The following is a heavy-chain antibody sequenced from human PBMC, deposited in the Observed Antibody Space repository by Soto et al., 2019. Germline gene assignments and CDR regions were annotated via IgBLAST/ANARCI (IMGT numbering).Heavy chain of an antibody. D-gene: IGHD1-26*01. CDR3: ARDGTAVSFDI. CDR2: VSGDGGAT. V-gene: IGHV3-23*01. CDR1: GFTFDTYA. Sequence: DVQLLESGGGLVQSGGSLRLSCAASGFTFDTYAMSWFRQAPGKGLEWVSAVSGDGGATFYADSVEGRFTISRDNSKHTLFLQMYNLRVEDTAIYFCARDGTAVSFDIWGQGTMVTVSS. J-gene: IGHJ3*02.